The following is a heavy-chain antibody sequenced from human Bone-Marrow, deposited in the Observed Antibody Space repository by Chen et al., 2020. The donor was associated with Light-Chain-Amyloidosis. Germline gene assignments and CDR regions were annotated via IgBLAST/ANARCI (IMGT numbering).Heavy chain of an antibody. V-gene: IGHV3-74*01. D-gene: IGHD5-12*01. CDR2: INPDGTRV. Sequence: DVQLLESGGGLVQPGGSLRLSCAASGFTFRTSWMHWVRQAQGKGLVWVPLINPDGTRVDYADSVRGRLTISRDDAKSTVYLQMNSLGAEDTAVYYCSREFTGYDDYWGQGTLVTVSS. J-gene: IGHJ4*02. CDR3: SREFTGYDDY. CDR1: GFTFRTSW.